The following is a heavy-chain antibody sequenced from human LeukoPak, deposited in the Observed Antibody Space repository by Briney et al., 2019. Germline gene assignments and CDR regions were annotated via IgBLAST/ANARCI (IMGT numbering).Heavy chain of an antibody. J-gene: IGHJ6*03. CDR2: MNPNSGNT. D-gene: IGHD4-17*01. Sequence: ASVKVSCKASGYTFTGYYMHWVRQATGQGLEWMGWMNPNSGNTGYAQKFQGRVTITRNTSISTAYMELSSLRSEDTAVYYCARGPTGYYYYYMDVWGKGTTVTVSS. CDR3: ARGPTGYYYYYMDV. CDR1: GYTFTGYY. V-gene: IGHV1-8*03.